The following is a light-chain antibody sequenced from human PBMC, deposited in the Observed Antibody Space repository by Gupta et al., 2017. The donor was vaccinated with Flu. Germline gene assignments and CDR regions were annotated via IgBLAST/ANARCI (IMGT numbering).Light chain of an antibody. CDR1: NIGRKS. J-gene: IGLJ1*01. Sequence: GGNNIGRKSVHWYQQRPGQAPVLVVYDDSGRPSGIPERLSGSNSGNTATLTISRVEAGDEADYYCQVWDSSSAHFVFGTGTKVTVL. V-gene: IGLV3-21*02. CDR3: QVWDSSSAHFV. CDR2: DDS.